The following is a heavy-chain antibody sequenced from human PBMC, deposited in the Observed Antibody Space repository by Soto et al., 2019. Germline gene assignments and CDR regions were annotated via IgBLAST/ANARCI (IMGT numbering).Heavy chain of an antibody. CDR3: TRVRVGRGPPAEDSSGYFPQAVDY. D-gene: IGHD3-22*01. CDR1: GFTFGDYA. CDR2: IRSKAYGGTT. V-gene: IGHV3-49*05. Sequence: EVQLVESGGGLVKPGRSLRLSCTASGFTFGDYAMSWFRQAPGKGLEWVGFIRSKAYGGTTEYAASVKGRFTISRDDAKRIAHLQMNSLKTEDTAVYYCTRVRVGRGPPAEDSSGYFPQAVDYWGQGTLVTVSS. J-gene: IGHJ4*02.